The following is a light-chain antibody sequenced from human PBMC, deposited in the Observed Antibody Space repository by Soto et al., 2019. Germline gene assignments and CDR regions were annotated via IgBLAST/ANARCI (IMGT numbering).Light chain of an antibody. J-gene: IGKJ1*01. Sequence: FVLPQSPATLSFSPGERVTLSCRASQSVRKYLRWFQQKPGQAPRLLIYDASSWDTDIPPRFSGSGSGTDFTLTISALEPEDLAIYYCQQRYNWLGRFGQGTKVDIK. CDR2: DAS. V-gene: IGKV3-11*01. CDR3: QQRYNWLGR. CDR1: QSVRKY.